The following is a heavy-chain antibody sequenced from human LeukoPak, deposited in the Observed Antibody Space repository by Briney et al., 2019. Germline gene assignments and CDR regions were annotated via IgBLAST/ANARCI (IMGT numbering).Heavy chain of an antibody. J-gene: IGHJ6*03. D-gene: IGHD2-8*01. CDR2: IIPIFGTA. V-gene: IGHV1-69*06. Sequence: ASVKVSCTASGGTFSSYAISWVRQAPGQGLEWMGGIIPIFGTANYAQKFQGRVTITADKSTSTAYMELSSLRSEDTAVYYCARGVLLVYALNYYYYYMDVWGKGTTVTVSS. CDR3: ARGVLLVYALNYYYYYMDV. CDR1: GGTFSSYA.